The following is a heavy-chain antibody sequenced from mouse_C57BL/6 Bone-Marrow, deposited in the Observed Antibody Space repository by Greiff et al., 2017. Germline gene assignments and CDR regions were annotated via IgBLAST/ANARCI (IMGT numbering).Heavy chain of an antibody. CDR2: IHPNSGST. V-gene: IGHV1-64*01. D-gene: IGHD2-4*01. Sequence: QVQLQQPGAELVKPGASVKLSCKASGYTFTSYWMHWVKQRPGQGLEWIGMIHPNSGSTNYNEKFKSKATLTVDKSSSTAYMQLSSLTSEDSAVYYCARWEITALDYYAMDYWGQGTSVTVSS. J-gene: IGHJ4*01. CDR1: GYTFTSYW. CDR3: ARWEITALDYYAMDY.